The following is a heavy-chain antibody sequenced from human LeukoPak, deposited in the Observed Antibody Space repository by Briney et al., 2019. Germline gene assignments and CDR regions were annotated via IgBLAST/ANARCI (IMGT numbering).Heavy chain of an antibody. V-gene: IGHV3-11*06. CDR3: ASIAAADDAFDI. Sequence: GGSLRLSCAASGFTFSDYYMSWIRQAPGKGLEWVSSISSSSSYIYYADSVKGRFTISRDNAKNSLYLQMNSLRAEDTAVYYCASIAAADDAFDIWGQGTMVTVSS. D-gene: IGHD6-13*01. CDR2: ISSSSSYI. J-gene: IGHJ3*02. CDR1: GFTFSDYY.